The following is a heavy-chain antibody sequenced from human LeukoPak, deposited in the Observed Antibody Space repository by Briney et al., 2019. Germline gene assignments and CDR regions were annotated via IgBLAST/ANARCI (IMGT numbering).Heavy chain of an antibody. D-gene: IGHD3-22*01. J-gene: IGHJ4*02. CDR3: ARDGYYYDSSGIGDY. CDR2: IKQDGSEK. V-gene: IGHV3-7*01. CDR1: GFTFSSYW. Sequence: GGSLRLSCAASGFTFSSYWMSWVRQAPGKGLEWVANIKQDGSEKCYVDSVKGRFTISRDNAKNSLYLQMNSLRAEDTAVYYCARDGYYYDSSGIGDYWGQGTLVTVSS.